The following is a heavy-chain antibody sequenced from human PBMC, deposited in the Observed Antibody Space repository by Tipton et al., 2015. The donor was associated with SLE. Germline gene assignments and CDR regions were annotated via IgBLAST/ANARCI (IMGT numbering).Heavy chain of an antibody. D-gene: IGHD3-10*01. CDR3: ARGGTMVQGEANDAFDI. CDR1: GGSISSYY. J-gene: IGHJ3*02. Sequence: TLSLTCTVSGGSISSYYWSWIRQPAGKGLEWIGRIYTSGSTNYNPSLKSRVTMSVDTSKNQFSLKLSSVTAADTAVYYCARGGTMVQGEANDAFDIWGQGTMVTVSS. CDR2: IYTSGST. V-gene: IGHV4-4*07.